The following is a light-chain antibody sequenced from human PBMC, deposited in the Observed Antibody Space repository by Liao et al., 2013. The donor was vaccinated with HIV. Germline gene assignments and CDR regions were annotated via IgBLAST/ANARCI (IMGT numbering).Light chain of an antibody. J-gene: IGLJ1*01. CDR3: QAWDNRTGV. Sequence: SYELTQPPSVSVSPGQTASITCSGDKLGDKYVSWYQQKPGQSPVLVISQDTKRPSGIPGRFSGSNSGNTATLTISGTQSMDEADFYCQAWDNRTGVFGPGTRVTVL. V-gene: IGLV3-1*01. CDR1: KLGDKY. CDR2: QDT.